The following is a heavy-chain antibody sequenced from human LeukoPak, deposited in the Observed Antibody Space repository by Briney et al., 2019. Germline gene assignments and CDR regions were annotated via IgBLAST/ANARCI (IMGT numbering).Heavy chain of an antibody. CDR3: ARDHGVVAAYPDYYYMDV. Sequence: ASVKVSCKASGYTFTGYYMHWVRQAPGQGREWMGRIDPNSGGTNYAQKFQGRVTMTRDTSISTAYMELSRLRSDDTAVYYCARDHGVVAAYPDYYYMDVWGKGTTVTVSS. CDR1: GYTFTGYY. V-gene: IGHV1-2*06. J-gene: IGHJ6*03. CDR2: IDPNSGGT. D-gene: IGHD2-15*01.